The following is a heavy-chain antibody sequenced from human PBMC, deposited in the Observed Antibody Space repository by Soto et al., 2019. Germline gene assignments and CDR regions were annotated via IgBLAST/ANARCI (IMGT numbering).Heavy chain of an antibody. Sequence: QLQLQESGPGLVKPSETLSLTCTVSGGSISSSSYYWGWIRQPPGKGLEWIGSIYYSGSTYYNPSLKSRVTISGDTSKNQFSLKLSSVTAADTAVYYCARISLRGGYSPYYFDYWGQGTLVTVSS. CDR1: GGSISSSSYY. J-gene: IGHJ4*02. V-gene: IGHV4-39*01. CDR3: ARISLRGGYSPYYFDY. CDR2: IYYSGST. D-gene: IGHD3-22*01.